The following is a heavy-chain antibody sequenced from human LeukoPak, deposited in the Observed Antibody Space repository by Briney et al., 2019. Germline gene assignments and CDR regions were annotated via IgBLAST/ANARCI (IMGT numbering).Heavy chain of an antibody. CDR3: ARAVFGCSGGSCYGWFDP. CDR2: INHSGST. D-gene: IGHD2-15*01. CDR1: GGSFSGYY. V-gene: IGHV4-34*01. J-gene: IGHJ5*02. Sequence: SETLSLTCAVYGGSFSGYYWSWIRQPPGKGLEWIGEINHSGSTNYNPSLKSRVTISVDTSKNQFSLKLSSVTAADTAVYYCARAVFGCSGGSCYGWFDPWGQGTLVTISS.